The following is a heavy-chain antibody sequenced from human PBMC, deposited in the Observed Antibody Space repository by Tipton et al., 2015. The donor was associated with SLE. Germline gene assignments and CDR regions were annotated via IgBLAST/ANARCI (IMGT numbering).Heavy chain of an antibody. J-gene: IGHJ4*02. Sequence: SLRLSCAASGFTFSTYWMTWVRQAPGKGLEWVSVIYSGGSTYYADSVKGRFTISRHNSKNTLYLQMNSLRAEDTAVYYCAREIAVAGAFDYWGQGTLVTVSS. CDR1: GFTFSTYW. V-gene: IGHV3-53*04. D-gene: IGHD6-19*01. CDR2: IYSGGST. CDR3: AREIAVAGAFDY.